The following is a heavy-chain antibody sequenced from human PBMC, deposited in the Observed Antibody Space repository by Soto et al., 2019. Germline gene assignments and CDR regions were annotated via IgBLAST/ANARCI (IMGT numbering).Heavy chain of an antibody. D-gene: IGHD3-16*02. CDR1: GFTFSSYG. V-gene: IGHV3-30*18. Sequence: QVQLVESGGGVVQPGRSLRLSCAASGFTFSSYGMHWVRQAPGKGLEWVAVISYDGSNKYYADSVKGRFTISRDNSKNTLYLQMNSLRAEDTAVYYCAKGSPLGELSLPYFDYGGQGTLVTVSS. CDR2: ISYDGSNK. CDR3: AKGSPLGELSLPYFDY. J-gene: IGHJ4*02.